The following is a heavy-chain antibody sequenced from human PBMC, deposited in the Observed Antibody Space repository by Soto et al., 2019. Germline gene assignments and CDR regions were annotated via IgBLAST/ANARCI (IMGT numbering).Heavy chain of an antibody. D-gene: IGHD3-10*01. CDR3: TTGLTSSGTYDHDDY. CDR1: GFIFGDAR. Sequence: PGGSLRLSCAASGFIFGDARMNWVRPAPGKGPEWVGRIKSKYFGETTDYAAPVKGRFTISRDDSRSVLYLQMNSLKIQDTAIYYCTTGLTSSGTYDHDDYWGPGTLVTVSS. V-gene: IGHV3-15*07. CDR2: IKSKYFGETT. J-gene: IGHJ4*02.